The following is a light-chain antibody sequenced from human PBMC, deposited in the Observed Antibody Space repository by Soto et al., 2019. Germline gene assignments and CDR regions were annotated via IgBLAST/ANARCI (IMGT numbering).Light chain of an antibody. Sequence: QSALTQPPSASGSPGQSVTISCTGTSSDVGGYDRVSWFQQHPGKAPKLIFYGVTDRISGVPYRFSASKSGNTASLTVSGLQAEDEADYYCASYGGRDDMIFGGGTKLTVL. J-gene: IGLJ2*01. CDR2: GVT. CDR3: ASYGGRDDMI. CDR1: SSDVGGYDR. V-gene: IGLV2-8*01.